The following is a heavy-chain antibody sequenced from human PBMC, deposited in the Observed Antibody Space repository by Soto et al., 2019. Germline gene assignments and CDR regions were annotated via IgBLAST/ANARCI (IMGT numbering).Heavy chain of an antibody. D-gene: IGHD3-22*01. J-gene: IGHJ3*02. V-gene: IGHV1-18*01. Sequence: QVQLVQSGAEVKKPGASVKVSCKASGYTFTSYGISWVRQTPGQGLEWMGWISAYNGNTNYAQKLQGRVTMTTDTSTSTAYMELRSLRSDDTAVYYCARNRRLLLLGADAFDIWGQGTMVTVSS. CDR3: ARNRRLLLLGADAFDI. CDR1: GYTFTSYG. CDR2: ISAYNGNT.